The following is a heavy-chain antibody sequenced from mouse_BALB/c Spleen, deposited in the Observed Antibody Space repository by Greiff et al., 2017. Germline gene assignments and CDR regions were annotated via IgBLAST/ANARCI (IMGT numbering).Heavy chain of an antibody. Sequence: EVKLVESGGGLVQPGGSRKLSCAASGFTFSSFGMHWVRQAPEKGLEWVAYISSGSSTIYYADTVKGRFTISRDNPKNTLFLQMTSLRSEDTAMYYCARSSPYGNYAMDYWGQGTSVTVSS. D-gene: IGHD2-1*01. J-gene: IGHJ4*01. CDR3: ARSSPYGNYAMDY. CDR2: ISSGSSTI. CDR1: GFTFSSFG. V-gene: IGHV5-17*02.